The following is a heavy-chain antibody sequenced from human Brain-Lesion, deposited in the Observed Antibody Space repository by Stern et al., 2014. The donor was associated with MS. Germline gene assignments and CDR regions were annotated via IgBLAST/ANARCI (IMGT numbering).Heavy chain of an antibody. CDR1: GYTFSSYD. J-gene: IGHJ4*02. Sequence: QVQLVQSGAEVKKPGASVKVSCKASGYTFSSYDITWARQASGHGLEWMGWMNPYSGNTGYAQKFKGRVSMTSDPSISTVYMELTSLTSDDTAVYFCARAVRNQLLSEYWGKGTLVTVSS. V-gene: IGHV1-8*01. CDR3: ARAVRNQLLSEY. D-gene: IGHD2-2*01. CDR2: MNPYSGNT.